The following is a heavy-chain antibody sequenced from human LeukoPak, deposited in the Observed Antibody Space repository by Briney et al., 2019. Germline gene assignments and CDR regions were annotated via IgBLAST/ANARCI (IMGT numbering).Heavy chain of an antibody. D-gene: IGHD6-13*01. V-gene: IGHV3-21*01. Sequence: PGGSLRLSCAASGFTFSSYTMNWVRQAPGKGLEWVSSISSSSSYIYYADSVKGRFTISRDNAKNSLYLQMNSLRAEDTAVYYCAREKEVLRIAAAGVDYWGQGTLVTVSS. CDR1: GFTFSSYT. CDR2: ISSSSSYI. CDR3: AREKEVLRIAAAGVDY. J-gene: IGHJ4*02.